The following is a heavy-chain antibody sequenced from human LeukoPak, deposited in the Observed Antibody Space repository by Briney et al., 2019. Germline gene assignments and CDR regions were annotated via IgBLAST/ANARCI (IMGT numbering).Heavy chain of an antibody. Sequence: GGSLRLSCAASGFTFSNAWMSWVRQAPGKGLEWVGRIKSKTDGGTTDYAAPVKGRFTISRDDSKNTLYLQMNSLKTEDTAVYYCTTTQSAQFHDYGDYYYYGMDVWGQGTTVTVSS. CDR1: GFTFSNAW. V-gene: IGHV3-15*01. CDR2: IKSKTDGGTT. CDR3: TTTQSAQFHDYGDYYYYGMDV. J-gene: IGHJ6*02. D-gene: IGHD4-17*01.